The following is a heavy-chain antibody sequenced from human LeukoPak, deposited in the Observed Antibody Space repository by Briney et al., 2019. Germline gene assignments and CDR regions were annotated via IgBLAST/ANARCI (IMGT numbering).Heavy chain of an antibody. CDR1: GFAFSSFA. D-gene: IGHD6-19*01. CDR2: INGGGNTT. V-gene: IGHV3-23*01. J-gene: IGHJ6*03. Sequence: TGGSLSLSCAASGFAFSSFAMGWVRRSRGKVLEWVSTINGGGNTTFYADSVKGRFTISRDNSKNTLYLHMDGLRPDDTAIYYCTKELHVAAAVADYYYFYMDVWGRGTAVSVSS. CDR3: TKELHVAAAVADYYYFYMDV.